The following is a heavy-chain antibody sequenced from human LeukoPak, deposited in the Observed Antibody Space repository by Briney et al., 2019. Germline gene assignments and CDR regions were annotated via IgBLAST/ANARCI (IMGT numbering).Heavy chain of an antibody. V-gene: IGHV4-34*01. CDR2: INHSGST. Sequence: PSETLSLTCAVYGGSFSGYYWSWIRQPPGKGLEWIGEINHSGSTNYNPSLKSRVTISVDTSKNQFSLKLSSVTAADTAVYYCARGRVVDSSGYYLYYYNYYGMDVWGQGTTVTVSS. D-gene: IGHD3-22*01. J-gene: IGHJ6*02. CDR1: GGSFSGYY. CDR3: ARGRVVDSSGYYLYYYNYYGMDV.